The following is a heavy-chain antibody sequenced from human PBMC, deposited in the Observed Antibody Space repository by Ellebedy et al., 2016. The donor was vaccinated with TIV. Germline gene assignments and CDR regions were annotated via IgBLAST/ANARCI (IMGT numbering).Heavy chain of an antibody. Sequence: GESLKISCVGSGFVFTNAWMNWFRQAPNKGLEWVGRVRGMVDGGTADYAPPVKDRFIISRDDSRQTVYLQMNRLKIDDTGIYYCTRSNSGTSWGQGTLVTVSS. CDR3: TRSNSGTS. J-gene: IGHJ5*02. V-gene: IGHV3-15*07. CDR1: GFVFTNAW. D-gene: IGHD1-26*01. CDR2: VRGMVDGGTA.